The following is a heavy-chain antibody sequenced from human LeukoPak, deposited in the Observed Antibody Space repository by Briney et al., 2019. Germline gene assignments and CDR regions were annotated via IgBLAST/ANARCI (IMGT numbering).Heavy chain of an antibody. CDR1: GFTFSKYW. Sequence: GGSLRLSCAASGFTFSKYWMLWVRQAPGKGLESVSRINTDGTVTTYADSVKGRFTVTRDNADNTMFLQMNSVRDEDTAVYYCATKQWLAPPPDSWGQGTPVTVSS. CDR2: INTDGTVT. V-gene: IGHV3-74*01. CDR3: ATKQWLAPPPDS. D-gene: IGHD6-19*01. J-gene: IGHJ4*02.